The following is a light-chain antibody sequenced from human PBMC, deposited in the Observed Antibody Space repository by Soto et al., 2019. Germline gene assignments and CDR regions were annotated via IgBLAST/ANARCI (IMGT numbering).Light chain of an antibody. Sequence: QSLLTPPASGSGSPGQSITISCTGTRSYVGGYNYVSWYQQHPGKAPKLMIYDVSNRPSGVSNRFSGSKSGNTASLTISGLQAEDEADYYCSSYTSSSTFYVFGTGTKVTVL. CDR2: DVS. CDR3: SSYTSSSTFYV. V-gene: IGLV2-14*01. J-gene: IGLJ1*01. CDR1: RSYVGGYNY.